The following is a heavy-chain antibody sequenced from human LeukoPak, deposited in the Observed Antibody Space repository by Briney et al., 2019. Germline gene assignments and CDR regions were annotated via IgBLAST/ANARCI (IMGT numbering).Heavy chain of an antibody. CDR3: AKGGYCSSTSCYKGMGGY. CDR2: ISYDGSNK. D-gene: IGHD2-2*02. Sequence: PGGSLRLSCAASGFTFSSYGMHWVRQAPGKGLEWVAVISYDGSNKYYADSVKGRFTISRDNSKNTLYLQMNSLRAEDTAVYYCAKGGYCSSTSCYKGMGGYWGQGTLVTVSS. V-gene: IGHV3-30*18. CDR1: GFTFSSYG. J-gene: IGHJ4*02.